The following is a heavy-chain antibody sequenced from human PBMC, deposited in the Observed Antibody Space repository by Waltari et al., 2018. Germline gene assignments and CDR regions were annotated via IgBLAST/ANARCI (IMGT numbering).Heavy chain of an antibody. D-gene: IGHD1-26*01. CDR3: ARQGWELYFDY. J-gene: IGHJ4*02. CDR1: GCSISSSSYY. CDR2: IYYSGST. V-gene: IGHV4-39*01. Sequence: QLQLQESGPGLVKPSETLSLTCTVSGCSISSSSYYWGWIRQPPGKGLEWIGSIYYSGSTYYNPSLKSRVTISVDTSKNQFSLKLSSVTAADTAVYYCARQGWELYFDYWGQGTLVTVSS.